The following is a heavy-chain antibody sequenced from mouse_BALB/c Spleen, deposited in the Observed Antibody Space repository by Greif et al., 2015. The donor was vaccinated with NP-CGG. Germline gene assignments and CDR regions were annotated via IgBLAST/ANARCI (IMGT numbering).Heavy chain of an antibody. J-gene: IGHJ2*01. D-gene: IGHD1-2*01. Sequence: EVKLQESGGGLVQPGGSRKLSCAASGFTFSSFGMHWVRQAPEKGLEWVAYISSGSSTIYYADTVKGRFTISRDNPKNTLFLQMTSLRSEDTAMYYCARRELRLRGYFDYGGQGTTLTVSS. V-gene: IGHV5-17*02. CDR3: ARRELRLRGYFDY. CDR1: GFTFSSFG. CDR2: ISSGSSTI.